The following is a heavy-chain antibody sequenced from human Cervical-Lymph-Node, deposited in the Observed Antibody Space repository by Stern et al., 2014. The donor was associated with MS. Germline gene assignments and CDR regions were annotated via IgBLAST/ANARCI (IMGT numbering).Heavy chain of an antibody. D-gene: IGHD1-1*01. CDR2: IYHTGST. CDR3: ARGVQLWPYNWFDP. J-gene: IGHJ5*02. CDR1: RSSITTGYF. V-gene: IGHV4-38-2*02. Sequence: QVQLQESGPGLVKPSETLSLTCTVSRSSITTGYFWGWIRQPPGTGLEWIASIYHTGSTYYNTSLESRVTISVDTSKNQFSLRLISVTAADTAVYYCARGVQLWPYNWFDPWGQGTLVTVSS.